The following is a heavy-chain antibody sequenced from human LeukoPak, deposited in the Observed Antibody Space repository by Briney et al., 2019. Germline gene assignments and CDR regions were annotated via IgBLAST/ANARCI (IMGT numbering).Heavy chain of an antibody. Sequence: KSSETLSLTCTVSGGSINSYYWSWIRQPPGKGLEWIGYIYYSGSTNYNPSPKSRVTISVDSSKSQFSLKLTSVTAADTAMYYCARHSSGGNFDYWGQGTLVTVSS. J-gene: IGHJ4*02. D-gene: IGHD6-19*01. CDR3: ARHSSGGNFDY. V-gene: IGHV4-59*08. CDR2: IYYSGST. CDR1: GGSINSYY.